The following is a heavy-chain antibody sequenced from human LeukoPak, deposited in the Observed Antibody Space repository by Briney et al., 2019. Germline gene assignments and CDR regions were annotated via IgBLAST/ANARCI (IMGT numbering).Heavy chain of an antibody. D-gene: IGHD4-23*01. CDR3: ARGRGATVVISFDY. CDR1: GFTFSTYT. J-gene: IGHJ4*02. V-gene: IGHV3-21*04. Sequence: PGGSLRLSCAASGFTFSTYTMNWVRQAPGKGLEWVSSISTSSSYIYYADSVKGRFTISRDNAKNSLYLQMNSLRAEDTAWYYCARGRGATVVISFDYWGQGTLVTVSS. CDR2: ISTSSSYI.